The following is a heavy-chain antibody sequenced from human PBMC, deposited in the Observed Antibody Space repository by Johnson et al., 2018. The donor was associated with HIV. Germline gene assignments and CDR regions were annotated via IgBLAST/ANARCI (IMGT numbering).Heavy chain of an antibody. CDR3: ARERGDAFDI. CDR2: MRYDGSNK. V-gene: IGHV3-30*02. D-gene: IGHD3-10*01. CDR1: GFTVSSKY. J-gene: IGHJ3*02. Sequence: QVQLVESGGGLVQPGGSLRLSCAASGFTVSSKYMSWVRQAPGKGLEWVAFMRYDGSNKDYADSVKGRFTISRDNSKNTLFLQMNSLRAEDTAVYYCARERGDAFDIWGQGTMVTVSS.